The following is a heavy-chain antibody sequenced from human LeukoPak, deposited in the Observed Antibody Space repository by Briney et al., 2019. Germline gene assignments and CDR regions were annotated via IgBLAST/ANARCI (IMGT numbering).Heavy chain of an antibody. D-gene: IGHD3-3*01. CDR3: ARDGTLLRFLEWFQNWFDP. Sequence: GGSLRLSCAASGFTFSSYSMNWVRQAPGKGLEWVSSISSSSSYIYYADSVKDRFTISRDNAKNSLYLQMNSLRAEDTAVYYCARDGTLLRFLEWFQNWFDPWGQGTLVTVSS. V-gene: IGHV3-21*01. CDR2: ISSSSSYI. CDR1: GFTFSSYS. J-gene: IGHJ5*02.